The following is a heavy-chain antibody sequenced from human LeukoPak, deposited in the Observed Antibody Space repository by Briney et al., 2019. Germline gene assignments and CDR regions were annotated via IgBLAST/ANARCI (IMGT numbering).Heavy chain of an antibody. Sequence: SGPTLVKPTQTLTLTCTFSGFSLSTTGVGVGWIRQPPGKALEWFALIYWDEDKHYSPSLKSRLTITKDTSKNQVVLTVSNMDPVDTATYYCAHRPNDYDSGGYPKYYFDYWGQGTLVTVSS. CDR2: IYWDEDK. J-gene: IGHJ4*02. CDR3: AHRPNDYDSGGYPKYYFDY. V-gene: IGHV2-5*02. D-gene: IGHD3-22*01. CDR1: GFSLSTTGVG.